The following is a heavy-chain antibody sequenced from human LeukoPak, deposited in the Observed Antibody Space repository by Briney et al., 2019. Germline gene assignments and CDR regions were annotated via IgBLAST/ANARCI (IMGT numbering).Heavy chain of an antibody. D-gene: IGHD2-21*02. CDR3: ARGHCFGGDCYFDY. V-gene: IGHV4-39*01. CDR2: IYYSGST. J-gene: IGHJ4*02. Sequence: SETLSLTCTVSGGSISSSSYYWGWIRQPPGKGLEWIGSIYYSGSTYYNPSLKSRVTISVDTSKNQFSLKLSSVTAADTAVHYCARGHCFGGDCYFDYWGPGTLVTVSS. CDR1: GGSISSSSYY.